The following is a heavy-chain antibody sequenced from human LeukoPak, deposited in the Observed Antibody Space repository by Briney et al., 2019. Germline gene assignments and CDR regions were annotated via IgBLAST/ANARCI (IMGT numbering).Heavy chain of an antibody. J-gene: IGHJ6*03. CDR1: GGSISNYY. D-gene: IGHD1-1*01. V-gene: IGHV4-59*01. CDR2: IYSSGST. Sequence: SETLSLTFTVSGGSISNYYWSWIRQPPGKGLEWIGYIYSSGSTNYNPSLKSRVTISVDTSKNQFSLKLSSVTAADTAVYYCARDKQLDWAHYYYYYMDVWGKGTTVTVSS. CDR3: ARDKQLDWAHYYYYYMDV.